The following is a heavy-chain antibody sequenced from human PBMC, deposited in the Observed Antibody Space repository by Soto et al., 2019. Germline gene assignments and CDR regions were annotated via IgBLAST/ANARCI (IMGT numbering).Heavy chain of an antibody. CDR1: SGSISSSNW. CDR3: ARSLWYSSGWSYYYYYMDV. V-gene: IGHV4-4*02. D-gene: IGHD6-19*01. J-gene: IGHJ6*03. CDR2: IYHSGST. Sequence: SETLSLTCAVSSGSISSSNWWSWVRQPPGKGLEWLGEIYHSGSTNYNPSLKSRVPISVDKSKNQFSLKLSSVTAADTAVYYCARSLWYSSGWSYYYYYMDVWGKGTTVTVSS.